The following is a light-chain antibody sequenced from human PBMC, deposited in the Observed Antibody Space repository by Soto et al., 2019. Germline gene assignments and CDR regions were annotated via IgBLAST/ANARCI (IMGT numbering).Light chain of an antibody. CDR3: QPRNNWPPP. Sequence: EIVLTQSPATLSLSPGERATLSCRASQSVSSYLAWYQQKPGQAPRLLIYDASNRATGIPARFSGIGSGTDFTLTISSLESEDFAVYYCQPRNNWPPPVGQGTRLEI. V-gene: IGKV3-11*01. CDR2: DAS. CDR1: QSVSSY. J-gene: IGKJ5*01.